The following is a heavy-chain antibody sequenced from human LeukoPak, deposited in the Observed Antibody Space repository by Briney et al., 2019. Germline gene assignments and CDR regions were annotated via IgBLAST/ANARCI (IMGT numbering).Heavy chain of an antibody. CDR2: IYPGDSDT. CDR1: GYSFTSYW. Sequence: GESLKISCKGSGYSFTSYWIGWVRQMPGEGLEWMGIIYPGDSDTRYSPSFQGQVTISADKSISTAYLQWSSLKASDTAMYFCATHRTPDWYGARDAFDFWGQGTMVTVSS. D-gene: IGHD3-10*01. CDR3: ATHRTPDWYGARDAFDF. J-gene: IGHJ3*01. V-gene: IGHV5-51*01.